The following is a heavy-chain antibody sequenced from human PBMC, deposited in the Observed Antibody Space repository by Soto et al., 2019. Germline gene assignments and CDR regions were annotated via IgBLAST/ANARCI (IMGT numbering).Heavy chain of an antibody. CDR2: ISRDADAT. CDR3: ANSSGWFDAFDI. D-gene: IGHD6-19*01. CDR1: GFTFSKYD. J-gene: IGHJ3*02. V-gene: IGHV3-23*01. Sequence: EVQLLESGGGLVQPGGSLRLSCAASGFTFSKYDMSWVRQAPGKGLQWVSSISRDADATYYADYVKGRFTISRDNSKNTFFLHLTSLRDEDTGVYYCANSSGWFDAFDIWGQGTMVTVSS.